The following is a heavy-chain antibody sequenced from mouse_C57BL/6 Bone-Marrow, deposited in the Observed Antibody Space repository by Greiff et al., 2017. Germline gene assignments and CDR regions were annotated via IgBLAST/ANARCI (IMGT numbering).Heavy chain of an antibody. Sequence: QVQLQQSGPELVKPGASVKISCKASGYAFSSSWMNWVKQRPGKGLAWIGRIYPGDGDTNYNGTFKGTATLPADTSSSTAYMQLRSLTSEAFAVXACERWLLLLRSFDAMDYWGQGTLVTVSA. D-gene: IGHD1-1*01. CDR3: ERWLLLLRSFDAMDY. CDR2: IYPGDGDT. J-gene: IGHJ4*01. CDR1: GYAFSSSW. V-gene: IGHV1-82*01.